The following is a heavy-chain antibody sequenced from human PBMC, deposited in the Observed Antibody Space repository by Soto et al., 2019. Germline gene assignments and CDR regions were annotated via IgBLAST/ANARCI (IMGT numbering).Heavy chain of an antibody. V-gene: IGHV4-34*01. CDR3: ARGGIAARPWLYDY. D-gene: IGHD6-6*01. Sequence: QVQLQQWGAGLLKPSETLSLTCAVYGGSFSGYYWSWIRQPPGKGLEWIGEINHSGSTNYNPSLKSRVTISVDTSKNQFSLKLSSVTAADTAVYYCARGGIAARPWLYDYWGQGTLVTVSS. CDR2: INHSGST. CDR1: GGSFSGYY. J-gene: IGHJ4*02.